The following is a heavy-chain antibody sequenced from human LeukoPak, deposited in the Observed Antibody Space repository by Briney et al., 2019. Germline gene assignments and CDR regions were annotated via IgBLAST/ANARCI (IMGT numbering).Heavy chain of an antibody. CDR3: VKEGQTVSGNGYFDY. Sequence: GTLRLSCAASGFILSDYGMSWVRQTPEKGLEWVAAISGSGTFVFYPDSVAGRFTISRDNSKNPLYLQLNSLRAEDTAVYHCVKEGQTVSGNGYFDYWGQGSRVIVSS. CDR1: GFILSDYG. CDR2: ISGSGTFV. D-gene: IGHD6-19*01. J-gene: IGHJ4*02. V-gene: IGHV3-23*01.